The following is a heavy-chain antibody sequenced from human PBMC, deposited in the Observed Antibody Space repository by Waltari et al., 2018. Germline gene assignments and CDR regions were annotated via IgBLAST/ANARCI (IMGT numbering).Heavy chain of an antibody. CDR3: ARMARKTYSSPVAGRDYYYGMDV. CDR1: GFPFSRYW. Sequence: EEQLVESGGGLIQPGESLRVSCAVSGFPFSRYWMNWVRQGPGKGLVWVARINSDGSDTSYADSVKGRFTISRDNAKNTVYLQMKSLRVEDTAVYYCARMARKTYSSPVAGRDYYYGMDVWGLGTTVTVSS. V-gene: IGHV3-74*01. J-gene: IGHJ6*02. D-gene: IGHD6-13*01. CDR2: INSDGSDT.